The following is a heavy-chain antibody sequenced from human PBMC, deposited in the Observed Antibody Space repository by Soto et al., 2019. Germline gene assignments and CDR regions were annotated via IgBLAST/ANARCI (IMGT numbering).Heavy chain of an antibody. CDR3: ARGDSTDCSNGVCSFFYNHDMDV. V-gene: IGHV1-2*04. Sequence: ASVKVSCKASGYSLTDYHIHWVRQAPGQGLEWLGRINPKSGGTSTAQKFQGWVTMTTDTSISTASMELTRLTSDDTAIYYCARGDSTDCSNGVCSFFYNHDMDVWGQGTTVTVSS. CDR2: INPKSGGT. CDR1: GYSLTDYH. D-gene: IGHD2-8*01. J-gene: IGHJ6*02.